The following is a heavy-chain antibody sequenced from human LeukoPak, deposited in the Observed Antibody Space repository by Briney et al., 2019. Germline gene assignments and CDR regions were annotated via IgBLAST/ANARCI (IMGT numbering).Heavy chain of an antibody. J-gene: IGHJ4*02. V-gene: IGHV4-34*01. CDR2: INHSGST. CDR3: ASGYQLPMWGY. D-gene: IGHD2-2*01. Sequence: SETLSLTCAVYGGSFSGYYWSWIRQLPGKGLEWIGEINHSGSTNYNPSLKSRVTISVDTSKNQFSLKLSSVTAADTAVYYCASGYQLPMWGYWGQGTLVTVSS. CDR1: GGSFSGYY.